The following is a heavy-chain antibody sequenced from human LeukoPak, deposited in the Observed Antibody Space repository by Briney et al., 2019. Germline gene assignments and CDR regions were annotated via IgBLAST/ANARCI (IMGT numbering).Heavy chain of an antibody. D-gene: IGHD3-16*02. CDR3: ARLTFGGVIGFDY. CDR1: GFTFTSYT. V-gene: IGHV3-21*01. Sequence: PGGSLRLSCAASGFTFTSYTMNWVRQAPGKGLEWVSSISSSSNYIYYADSVKGRFTISSDNAKNSLYLQMNSLRAEDTAVYYCARLTFGGVIGFDYWGQGTLVTVSS. J-gene: IGHJ4*02. CDR2: ISSSSNYI.